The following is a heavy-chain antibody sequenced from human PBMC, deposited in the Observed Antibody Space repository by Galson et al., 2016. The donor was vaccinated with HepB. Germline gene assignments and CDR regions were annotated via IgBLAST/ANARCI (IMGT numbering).Heavy chain of an antibody. CDR2: ILSDGSNK. V-gene: IGHV3-33*01. J-gene: IGHJ6*02. CDR3: ARDPVPAARHFYYGMDV. Sequence: SLRLSCAASGFTLRSYGVHWVRQAPGKGLEWVALILSDGSNKNYADSVKGRFTISRDNSKNTLYLQMNSLRAEDTAVYYCARDPVPAARHFYYGMDVWGQGTKVTVSS. D-gene: IGHD2-2*01. CDR1: GFTLRSYG.